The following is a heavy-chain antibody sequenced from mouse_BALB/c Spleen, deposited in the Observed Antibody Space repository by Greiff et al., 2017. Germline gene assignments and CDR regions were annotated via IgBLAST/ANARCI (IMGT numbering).Heavy chain of an antibody. CDR1: GYAFTNYL. J-gene: IGHJ2*01. Sequence: QVQLKESGAELVRPGTSVKVSCKASGYAFTNYLIEWVKQRPGQGLEWIGVINPGSGGTNYNEKFKGKATLTADKSSSTAYMQLSSLTSDDSAVYFCARRVTTVGLCDYWGQGTTRTVTA. CDR3: ARRVTTVGLCDY. D-gene: IGHD1-1*01. V-gene: IGHV1-54*01. CDR2: INPGSGGT.